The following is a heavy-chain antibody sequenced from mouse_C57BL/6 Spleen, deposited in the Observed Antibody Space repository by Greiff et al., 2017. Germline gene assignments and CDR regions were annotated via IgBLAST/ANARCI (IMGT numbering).Heavy chain of an antibody. Sequence: QVQLQQSGAELVKPGASVKMSCKASGYTFTSYWITWVKQRPGQGLEWIGDIYPGSGSTNYNEKFKSKATLTVDTSSSPAYMQLSSLTSEDSAVYYCARSTGSYWYFDVWGTGTTVTVSS. J-gene: IGHJ1*03. CDR2: IYPGSGST. CDR1: GYTFTSYW. CDR3: ARSTGSYWYFDV. D-gene: IGHD4-1*02. V-gene: IGHV1-55*01.